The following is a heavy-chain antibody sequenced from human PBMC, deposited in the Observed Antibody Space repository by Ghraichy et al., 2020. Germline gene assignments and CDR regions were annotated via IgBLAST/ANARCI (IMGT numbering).Heavy chain of an antibody. J-gene: IGHJ4*02. CDR1: GFSFSDYY. V-gene: IGHV3-11*06. CDR2: ISSSGTDA. Sequence: GGSLRLSCAASGFSFSDYYMTWIRQSPGKGLEWVSVISSSGTDANYADSVKGRFTISRDNAKKSLYLQMNNLRVEDTAVYYCVRESAYAMMDWGQGSLVAVSS. CDR3: VRESAYAMMD. D-gene: IGHD2-2*01.